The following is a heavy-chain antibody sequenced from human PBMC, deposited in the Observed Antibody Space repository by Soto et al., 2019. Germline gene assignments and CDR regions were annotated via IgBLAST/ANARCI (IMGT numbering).Heavy chain of an antibody. CDR1: GFTFSTYA. V-gene: IGHV3-23*01. Sequence: EVQLLESGGKLVQPGGSLTLSCAASGFTFSTYAMAWVRQAPGKGLEWVSGVSASGLHTDYADPVKGRFYISRDNSKNTVSLHMNSLRAEDTALYYCAKDCPRRTSGYFFDYGGQGTPLTVSS. CDR3: AKDCPRRTSGYFFDY. D-gene: IGHD1-1*01. J-gene: IGHJ4*02. CDR2: VSASGLHT.